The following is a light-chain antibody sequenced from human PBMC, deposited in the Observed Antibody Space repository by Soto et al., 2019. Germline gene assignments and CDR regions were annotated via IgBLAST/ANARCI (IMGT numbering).Light chain of an antibody. V-gene: IGLV2-14*01. CDR3: RSYTTSSTVV. CDR1: SSDVGFYNF. J-gene: IGLJ2*01. Sequence: QSALTQPASVSGSPGQSITISCTGTSSDVGFYNFVSWYQQHPGKAPKLMIYEVSNRPSGVSNRFSGSKSGNTASLTISGLQAEDEADYYCRSYTTSSTVVFGGGTKVTVL. CDR2: EVS.